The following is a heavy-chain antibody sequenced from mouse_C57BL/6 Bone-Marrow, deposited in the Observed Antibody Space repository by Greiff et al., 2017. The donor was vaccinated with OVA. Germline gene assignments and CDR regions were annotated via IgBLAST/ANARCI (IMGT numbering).Heavy chain of an antibody. D-gene: IGHD1-1*01. CDR1: GYTFTSYW. J-gene: IGHJ2*01. CDR2: IYPGNSDN. CDR3: TRWYYCSSYDY. Sequence: VHLKQSGTVLARPGASVKMSCKTSGYTFTSYWLHWVKQRPGQGLEWIGAIYPGNSDNSYNQKFKGKAKLTAVTSASTAYMELSSLTDEDSAVYYCTRWYYCSSYDYWGQGTTLTVSS. V-gene: IGHV1-5*01.